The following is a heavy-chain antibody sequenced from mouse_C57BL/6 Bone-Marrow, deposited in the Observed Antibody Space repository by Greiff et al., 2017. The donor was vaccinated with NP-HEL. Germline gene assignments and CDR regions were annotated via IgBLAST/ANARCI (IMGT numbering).Heavy chain of an antibody. V-gene: IGHV1-19*01. D-gene: IGHD1-1*01. CDR1: GYTFTDYY. Sequence: EVKLQESGPVLVKPGASVKMSCKASGYTFTDYYMNWVKQSHGKSLEWIGVINPYNGGPSYNQKFKGKATLTVDKSSSTAYMELNSRTSEDSAVYYCARGSTTVVATRYFDYWGQGTTRTVSS. CDR3: ARGSTTVVATRYFDY. J-gene: IGHJ2*01. CDR2: INPYNGGP.